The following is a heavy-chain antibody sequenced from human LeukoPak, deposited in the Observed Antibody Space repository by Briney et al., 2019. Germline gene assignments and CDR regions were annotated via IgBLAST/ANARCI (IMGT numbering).Heavy chain of an antibody. Sequence: SETLSLTCAVYGGSFSGYYWSWIRQPPGKGLEWIGEINHSGSTNYNPSLKSRVTISVDTSKNQFSLKLSSVTAADTAVYYCARGGRLQRDFDYWGQGTLVTVSS. D-gene: IGHD2-15*01. J-gene: IGHJ4*02. V-gene: IGHV4-34*01. CDR2: INHSGST. CDR1: GGSFSGYY. CDR3: ARGGRLQRDFDY.